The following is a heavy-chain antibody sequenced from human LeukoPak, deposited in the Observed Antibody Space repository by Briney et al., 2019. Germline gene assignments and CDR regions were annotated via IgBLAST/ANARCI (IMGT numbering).Heavy chain of an antibody. V-gene: IGHV3-30*18. CDR3: PKDQIRFVEVAGHFDY. CDR2: ISYDGSHK. Sequence: GGSLRLSCAASGFTFSNYGMHWVRQAPGKGLEWVAVISYDGSHKDYADSVKGRFTISRDNSKNTLYLQMNSLRVEDTAVYYCPKDQIRFVEVAGHFDYWGQGALVTVSS. D-gene: IGHD6-19*01. CDR1: GFTFSNYG. J-gene: IGHJ4*02.